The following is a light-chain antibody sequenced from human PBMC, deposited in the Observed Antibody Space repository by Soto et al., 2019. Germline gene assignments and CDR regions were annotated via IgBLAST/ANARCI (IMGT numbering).Light chain of an antibody. CDR1: QSVNSN. Sequence: EIAMTQSPATPSVSPGERATLSCRASQSVNSNLAWYQQKPGQAPRLLIYGASTRATGIPARFSGSGSGTESTVTISSLQSEDFAVYYCQQYNNWPLPFGGGTKVEIK. V-gene: IGKV3-15*01. CDR2: GAS. J-gene: IGKJ4*01. CDR3: QQYNNWPLP.